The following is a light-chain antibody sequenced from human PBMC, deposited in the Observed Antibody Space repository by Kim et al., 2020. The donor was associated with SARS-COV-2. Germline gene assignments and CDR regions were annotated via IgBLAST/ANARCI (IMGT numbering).Light chain of an antibody. CDR3: QQTYT. J-gene: IGKJ4*01. V-gene: IGKV1-39*01. CDR2: GAY. Sequence: DIQMTQSPSSLSASVGDRVTITCRASQSISSHLNWYQHKPGEAPKLLIYGAYNLQSGVTSRFTGGGSGTDFTLTITNLQPEDSATYYCQQTYTFGGGTKVDIK. CDR1: QSISSH.